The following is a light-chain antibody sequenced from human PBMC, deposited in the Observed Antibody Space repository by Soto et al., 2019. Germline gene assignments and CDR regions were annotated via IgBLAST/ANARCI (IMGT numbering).Light chain of an antibody. V-gene: IGLV2-8*01. CDR2: EVT. CDR1: RSDVGAYKY. CDR3: TSYVGNDIWV. J-gene: IGLJ3*02. Sequence: QSALTQPASASGSPGQSVTISCTGTRSDVGAYKYVSWYQQYPGKAPKLMIYEVTKRPSGVPDRFSGSKSGNTASLTVSGLQAKDEADYYCTSYVGNDIWVFGGGTKLTVL.